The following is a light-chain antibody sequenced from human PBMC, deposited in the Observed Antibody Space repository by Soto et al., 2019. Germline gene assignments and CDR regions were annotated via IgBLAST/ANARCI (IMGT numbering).Light chain of an antibody. CDR1: ISDIGTYYY. V-gene: IGLV2-8*01. Sequence: QSVLTQPPSASGSPGQSVTISCTGTISDIGTYYYVSWYQQHPGKAPKLIIYEVSERPSGVPDRFSGSKSGNTASLTVSGLQAEDEAHYYRSSYAGTKTLVFGGGTKLTVL. CDR2: EVS. CDR3: SSYAGTKTLV. J-gene: IGLJ2*01.